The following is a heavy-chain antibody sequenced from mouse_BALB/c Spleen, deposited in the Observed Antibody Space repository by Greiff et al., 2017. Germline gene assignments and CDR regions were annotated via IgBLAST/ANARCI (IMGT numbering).Heavy chain of an antibody. Sequence: QVQLQQSGAELVKPGASVKLSCKASGYTFTSYWMHWVKQRPGQGLEWIGEINPSNGRINYNEKFKSKATLTVDKSSSTAYMQLSSLTSEDSAVYYCARSYDYDVAYWGQGTLVTVSA. CDR1: GYTFTSYW. CDR3: ARSYDYDVAY. V-gene: IGHV1S81*02. J-gene: IGHJ3*01. CDR2: INPSNGRI. D-gene: IGHD2-4*01.